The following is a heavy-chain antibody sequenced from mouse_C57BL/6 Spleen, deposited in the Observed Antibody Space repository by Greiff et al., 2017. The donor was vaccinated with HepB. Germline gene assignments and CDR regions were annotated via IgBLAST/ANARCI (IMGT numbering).Heavy chain of an antibody. J-gene: IGHJ3*01. V-gene: IGHV1-42*01. CDR1: GYSFTGYY. Sequence: EVQLQQSGPELVKPGASVKISCKASGYSFTGYYMNWVKQSPEKSLEWIGEINPSTGGTTYNQKFKAKATLTVDKSSSTAYMQLKSLTSEDSAVYYGADTRFAYWGQGTLVTVSA. CDR3: ADTRFAY. CDR2: INPSTGGT. D-gene: IGHD2-12*01.